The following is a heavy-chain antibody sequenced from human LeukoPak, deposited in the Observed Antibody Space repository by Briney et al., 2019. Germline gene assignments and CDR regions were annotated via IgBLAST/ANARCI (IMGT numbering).Heavy chain of an antibody. J-gene: IGHJ4*02. CDR1: GFTFTSHW. D-gene: IGHD3-10*01. Sequence: PGGSLRLSCAAPGFTFTSHWMHWVRQAPGKGLVWVSHINSDGSSTSYADSVKGRFTISRDNAKNTLYLQMNSLRAEDTAVYYCARGGYYSSGSYYYWGQGTLVTVSS. CDR3: ARGGYYSSGSYYY. V-gene: IGHV3-74*01. CDR2: INSDGSST.